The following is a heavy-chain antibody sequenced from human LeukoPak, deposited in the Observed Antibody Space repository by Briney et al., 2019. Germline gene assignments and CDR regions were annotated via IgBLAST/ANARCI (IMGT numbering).Heavy chain of an antibody. CDR3: ARQAAALFYWFDP. D-gene: IGHD6-13*01. V-gene: IGHV1-69*05. CDR1: GGTFSSYA. Sequence: ASVKVSCKASGGTFSSYAIRWVRQAPGQGLEWMGGIIPIFGTANYAQKFQGRVTITTDESTSTAYMELSSLRSEDTAVYYCARQAAALFYWFDPWGQGTLVTVSS. J-gene: IGHJ5*02. CDR2: IIPIFGTA.